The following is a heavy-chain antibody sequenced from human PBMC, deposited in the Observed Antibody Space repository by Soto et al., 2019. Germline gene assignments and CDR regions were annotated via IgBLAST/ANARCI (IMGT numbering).Heavy chain of an antibody. CDR2: IYYSGST. D-gene: IGHD3-3*01. CDR3: ASRREEWWFDP. CDR1: GGSISSGGYY. Sequence: QVQLQESGPGLVKPSQTLSLTCTVSGGSISSGGYYWSWIRQHPGKGLEWIGYIYYSGSTYYNPSLKSXXTXSXXTSKNQFSLKLSSVTAADTAVYYCASRREEWWFDPWGQGTLVTVSS. J-gene: IGHJ5*02. V-gene: IGHV4-31*03.